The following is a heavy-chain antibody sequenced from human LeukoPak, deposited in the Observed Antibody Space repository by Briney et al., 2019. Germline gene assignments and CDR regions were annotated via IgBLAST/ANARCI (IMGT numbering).Heavy chain of an antibody. CDR2: IIPIFGTA. V-gene: IGHV1-69*05. D-gene: IGHD3-3*01. CDR3: ARNGDYDFWSGYYTDYYYYMDV. J-gene: IGHJ6*03. Sequence: GSSVKVSCKASGGTFSSYAISWVRQAPGQGLEWVGRIIPIFGTANYAQKFQGRVTITTDESTSTAYMELSSLRSEDTAVYYCARNGDYDFWSGYYTDYYYYMDVWGKGTTVTVSS. CDR1: GGTFSSYA.